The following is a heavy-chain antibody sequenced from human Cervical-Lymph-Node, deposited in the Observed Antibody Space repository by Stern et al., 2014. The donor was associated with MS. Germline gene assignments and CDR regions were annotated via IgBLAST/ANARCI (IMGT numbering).Heavy chain of an antibody. D-gene: IGHD3-16*02. Sequence: QVQLGQSGAEVKKPGSSVKVSCKASGGTFSSYAISWVRQAPGQGLEWMGGIIPIFGTANYAQKFQGRVTITADESTSTAYMELSSLRSEDTAVYYCARGHLDYDYVWGSYRYTSFDYWGQGTLVTVSS. J-gene: IGHJ4*02. CDR1: GGTFSSYA. CDR2: IIPIFGTA. V-gene: IGHV1-69*01. CDR3: ARGHLDYDYVWGSYRYTSFDY.